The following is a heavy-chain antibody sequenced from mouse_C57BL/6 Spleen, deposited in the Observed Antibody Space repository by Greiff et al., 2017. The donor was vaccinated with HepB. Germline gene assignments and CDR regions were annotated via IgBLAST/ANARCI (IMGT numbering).Heavy chain of an antibody. V-gene: IGHV1-78*01. D-gene: IGHD1-1*01. CDR2: IYPRDGST. CDR3: ATRHYYGSSYWYFDV. CDR1: GYTFTDHT. Sequence: QVQLQQSDAELVKPGASVKISCKVSGYTFTDHTIHWMKQRPEQGLEWIGYIYPRDGSTKYNEKFKGKATLTADKSSSTAYMQLNSLTSEDSAVYFCATRHYYGSSYWYFDVWGTGTTVTVSS. J-gene: IGHJ1*03.